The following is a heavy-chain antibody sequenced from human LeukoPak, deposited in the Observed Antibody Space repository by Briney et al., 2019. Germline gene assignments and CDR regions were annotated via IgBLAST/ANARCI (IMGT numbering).Heavy chain of an antibody. CDR3: AKARGYSGYDSLDY. J-gene: IGHJ4*02. V-gene: IGHV3-23*01. CDR2: ISGSGGST. CDR1: GFTFSTYA. Sequence: GGSLRLSCAAPGFTFSTYAMSWVRQAPGTGLEWVSAISGSGGSTYYADSVKGRFTISRDKSKNTLYLQMNSLRAEDTAVYYCAKARGYSGYDSLDYWGQGTLVTVSS. D-gene: IGHD5-12*01.